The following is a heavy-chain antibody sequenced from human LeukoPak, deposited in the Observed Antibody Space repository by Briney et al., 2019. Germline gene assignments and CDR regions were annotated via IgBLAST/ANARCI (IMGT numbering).Heavy chain of an antibody. Sequence: PGGSLRLSCAASGFTFSSYSMNWVRQAPGKGLGWVSYISSSSSTIYYADSVKGRFTISRDNAKNSLYLQMNSLRAEDTAVYYCARDRGYYGSDNWFDPWGQGTLVTVSS. J-gene: IGHJ5*02. D-gene: IGHD3-10*01. CDR1: GFTFSSYS. CDR3: ARDRGYYGSDNWFDP. V-gene: IGHV3-48*01. CDR2: ISSSSSTI.